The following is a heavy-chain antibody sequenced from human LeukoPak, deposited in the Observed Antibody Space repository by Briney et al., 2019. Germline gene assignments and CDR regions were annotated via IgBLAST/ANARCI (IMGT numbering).Heavy chain of an antibody. D-gene: IGHD4-17*01. V-gene: IGHV4-39*07. CDR3: ARDRRGWDYGDYIWFDP. CDR1: GGSISSSSYY. Sequence: SETLSLTCTVSGGSISSSSYYWGWIRQPPGKGLEWIGGIYYSGSTYYNPSLKSRVTISVDTSKDQFSLKLSSVTAADTAVYYCARDRRGWDYGDYIWFDPWGQGTLVTVSS. J-gene: IGHJ5*02. CDR2: IYYSGST.